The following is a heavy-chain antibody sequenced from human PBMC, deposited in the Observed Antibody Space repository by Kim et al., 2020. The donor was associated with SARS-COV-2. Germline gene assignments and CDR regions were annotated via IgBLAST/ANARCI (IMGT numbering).Heavy chain of an antibody. CDR1: GFTFSDYY. CDR2: ISSSSSYT. V-gene: IGHV3-11*06. CDR3: ARESGAGGPNWGSGDYYYYGMDV. Sequence: GGSLRLSCAASGFTFSDYYMSWIRQAPGKGLEWVSYISSSSSYTNYADSVKGRFTISRDNAKNSLYLQMNSLRAEDMAVYYCARESGAGGPNWGSGDYYYYGMDVWGQGTTVTVSS. D-gene: IGHD7-27*01. J-gene: IGHJ6*02.